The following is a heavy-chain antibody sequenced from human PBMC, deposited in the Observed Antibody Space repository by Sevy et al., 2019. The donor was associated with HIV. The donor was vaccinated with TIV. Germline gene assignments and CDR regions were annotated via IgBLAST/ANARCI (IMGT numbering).Heavy chain of an antibody. J-gene: IGHJ4*02. Sequence: ASVKVSCKASGGTFSSYAISWVRQAPGQGLEWMGGTIPIFGTANYAQKFQGRVTITADESTSTAYMELSSLRSEDTAVYYCARDGDVGYSYGYWGQGTLVTVSS. CDR1: GGTFSSYA. CDR3: ARDGDVGYSYGY. V-gene: IGHV1-69*13. CDR2: TIPIFGTA. D-gene: IGHD5-18*01.